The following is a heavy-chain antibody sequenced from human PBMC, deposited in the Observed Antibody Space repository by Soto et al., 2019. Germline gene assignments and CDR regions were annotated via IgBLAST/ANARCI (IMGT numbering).Heavy chain of an antibody. V-gene: IGHV4-39*01. CDR2: IYYSGSP. D-gene: IGHD6-19*01. Sequence: SETLSLTCTVSGGSISSSSYYWGWIRQPPGKGLEWIGYIYYSGSPYYNPSLKRRVTISVDTSKNQFSLKLSSVTAADTAVYYCAVPAASVAGASGSYYYYGMDVWGQGTTVTVS. J-gene: IGHJ6*02. CDR1: GGSISSSSYY. CDR3: AVPAASVAGASGSYYYYGMDV.